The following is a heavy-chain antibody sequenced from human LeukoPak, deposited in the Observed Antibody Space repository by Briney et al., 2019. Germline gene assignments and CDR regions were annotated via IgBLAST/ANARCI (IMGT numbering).Heavy chain of an antibody. CDR1: GFTFSTYA. CDR2: ISYDGRNK. J-gene: IGHJ4*02. D-gene: IGHD2-15*01. Sequence: GGSLRLSCAVSGFTFSTYAMHWVRQAPGKGLEWVAFISYDGRNKYYADSVKGRFTISRDNSKNTLFLQMNSLRAEDTAVYFCASMRYCDDKNCYRDFNYWGQGTLVTVSS. CDR3: ASMRYCDDKNCYRDFNY. V-gene: IGHV3-30*04.